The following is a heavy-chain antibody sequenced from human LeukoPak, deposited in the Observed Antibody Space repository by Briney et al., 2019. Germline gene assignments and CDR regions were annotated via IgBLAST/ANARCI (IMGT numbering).Heavy chain of an antibody. J-gene: IGHJ4*02. CDR1: GGSFSGYY. CDR2: INHRGST. Sequence: SETLSLTCAIYGGSFSGYYWSWIRQPPGEGLEWIGEINHRGSTNYNPSLKSRVTISVDTSRNSFSLELSSVTAADTAVYYCARVGYCGGDCYPFDYWGQGTLTTISS. CDR3: ARVGYCGGDCYPFDY. V-gene: IGHV4-34*01. D-gene: IGHD2-21*02.